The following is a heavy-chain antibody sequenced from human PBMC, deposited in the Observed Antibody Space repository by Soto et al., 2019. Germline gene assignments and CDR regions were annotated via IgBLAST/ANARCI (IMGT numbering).Heavy chain of an antibody. CDR3: ARGQAGVVATH. CDR1: GGSLSGYY. CDR2: VKDGGHT. V-gene: IGHV4-34*01. J-gene: IGHJ4*02. D-gene: IGHD5-12*01. Sequence: QVQLQQWGAGLLKPSETLSLNCAVTGGSLSGYYWSWIRQPPGKGLEWIGEVKDGGHTNYSPSPKRRDTISPDTSNTQYAQRRHSVPAADTGGYYCARGQAGVVATHWDQGSLVTVSS.